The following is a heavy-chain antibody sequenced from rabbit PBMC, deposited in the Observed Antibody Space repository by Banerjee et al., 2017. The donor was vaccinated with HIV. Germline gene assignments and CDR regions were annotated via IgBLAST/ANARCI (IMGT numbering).Heavy chain of an antibody. Sequence: QSLEESGGDLVKPGASLTLTCTASGFSFSSYYYMCWFRQAPGKGPEWIACIYTGSSGGTYYATWAKGRFTVSRTSSTTVTLQMTSLTAADTATYFCARDLTGYAWDLWGPGTPSPS. CDR3: ARDLTGYAWDL. J-gene: IGHJ4*01. V-gene: IGHV1S40*01. CDR1: GFSFSSYYY. CDR2: IYTGSSGGT. D-gene: IGHD6-1*01.